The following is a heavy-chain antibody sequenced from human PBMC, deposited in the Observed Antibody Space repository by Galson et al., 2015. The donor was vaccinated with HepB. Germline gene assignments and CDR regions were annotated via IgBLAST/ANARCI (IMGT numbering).Heavy chain of an antibody. CDR1: GFTFSSSG. J-gene: IGHJ4*02. Sequence: SLRLSCAASGFTFSSSGMNWVRQAPGKGLEWVSSISSSSNNIYYADSLKGRFTISRDNAKNSLYLQMNSLRAEDTAVYYCARDRRDGYRSFDYWGQGTLVTVSS. CDR2: ISSSSNNI. V-gene: IGHV3-21*01. CDR3: ARDRRDGYRSFDY. D-gene: IGHD5-24*01.